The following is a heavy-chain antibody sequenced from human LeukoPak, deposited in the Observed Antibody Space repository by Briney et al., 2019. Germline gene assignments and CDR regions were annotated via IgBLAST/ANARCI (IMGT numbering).Heavy chain of an antibody. Sequence: GGSLRLSCAASGFTFSSYWMSWVRQAPGKGLEWVAVISYDENKKYYADSVKGRFTISRDNSKNTLYLQMNSLRAEDTAVYYCAKDLDTGYYYYGMDVWGQGATVTVSS. V-gene: IGHV3-30*18. CDR2: ISYDENKK. CDR1: GFTFSSYW. D-gene: IGHD5-18*01. CDR3: AKDLDTGYYYYGMDV. J-gene: IGHJ6*02.